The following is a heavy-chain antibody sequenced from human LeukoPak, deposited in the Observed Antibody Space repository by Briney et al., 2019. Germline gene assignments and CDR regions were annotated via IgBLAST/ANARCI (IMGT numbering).Heavy chain of an antibody. CDR3: AKDLKGYCSSTSCYTGIDY. D-gene: IGHD2-2*02. J-gene: IGHJ4*02. V-gene: IGHV3-30*02. CDR2: IRYDGSNK. CDR1: RFTFSSYG. Sequence: PGGSLRLSCAASRFTFSSYGMHWVRQAPGKGLEWVAFIRYDGSNKYYADSVKGRFTISRDNSKNTLYLQMNSLRAEDTAVYYCAKDLKGYCSSTSCYTGIDYWGQGTLVTVSS.